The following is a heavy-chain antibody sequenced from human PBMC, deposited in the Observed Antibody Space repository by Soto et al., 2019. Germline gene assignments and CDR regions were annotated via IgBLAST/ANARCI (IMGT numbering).Heavy chain of an antibody. J-gene: IGHJ6*02. D-gene: IGHD3-3*01. CDR1: GGTFSRNA. CDR3: ARDARSGYYYYYSGLDV. Sequence: QEQLVQSGAEVKKPGSSVKVSCKASGGTFSRNAISWVRQAPGQGLEWMGGIIPIFGTPNYAQKFQGRVTMTADQSTTTVYMELRSLRSEDTAVYYCARDARSGYYYYYSGLDVWGQGTTVTVSS. CDR2: IIPIFGTP. V-gene: IGHV1-69*01.